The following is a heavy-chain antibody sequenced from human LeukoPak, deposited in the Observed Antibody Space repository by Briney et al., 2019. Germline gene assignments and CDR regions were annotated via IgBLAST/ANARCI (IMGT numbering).Heavy chain of an antibody. CDR3: AKGGSLRYYAFDV. J-gene: IGHJ3*01. CDR1: GFTFSGYA. V-gene: IGHV3-23*01. CDR2: ISGSGGNT. Sequence: PGGSLRLSCAASGFTFSGYAMTWVRQAPGKGLEWVAAISGSGGNTFYADSVKGRFTISRDNSKNTVYLQMNSLRAEDTAIYYCAKGGSLRYYAFDVWGQGTTVTVS. D-gene: IGHD3-16*01.